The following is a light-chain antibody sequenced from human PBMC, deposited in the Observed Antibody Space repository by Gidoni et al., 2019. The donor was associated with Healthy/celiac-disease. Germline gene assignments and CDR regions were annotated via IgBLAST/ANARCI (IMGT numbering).Light chain of an antibody. CDR3: QQYGRSRT. CDR1: QSVSSSY. V-gene: IGKV3-20*01. J-gene: IGKJ1*01. Sequence: LLTQSPGTLSLSPWDRATPSSRASQSVSSSYVAWYQQKPGQAARLLIYGASSRATGIQDRCSGRGSGTDFTLTISRLEPEDAEVFDCQQYGRSRTFGHGTKVEIK. CDR2: GAS.